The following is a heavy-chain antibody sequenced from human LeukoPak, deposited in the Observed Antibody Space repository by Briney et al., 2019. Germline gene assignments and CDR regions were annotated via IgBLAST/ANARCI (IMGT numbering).Heavy chain of an antibody. J-gene: IGHJ5*02. V-gene: IGHV4-59*12. CDR1: GASINSYY. CDR3: AREVVPAAIQGTNWFDP. D-gene: IGHD2-2*01. CDR2: IYYSGST. Sequence: SETLSLTCTVSGASINSYYWSWIRQPPGKGLEWIGYIYYSGSTNYNPSLKSRVTILVDTSKNQFSLKLSSVTAANTAVYYCAREVVPAAIQGTNWFDPWGQGTLVTVSS.